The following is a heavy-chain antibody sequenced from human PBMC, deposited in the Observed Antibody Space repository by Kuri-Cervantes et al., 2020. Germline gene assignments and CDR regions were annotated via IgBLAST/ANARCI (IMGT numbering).Heavy chain of an antibody. Sequence: LSLTCAASGFTFSSYGMHWVRQAPGKGLEWVAVISYDGSNKYYADSVKGRFTISRDNSKNTLDLQINSLRAEDAAVYHCVKESPGTGFGDSWGQGTLVTVSS. J-gene: IGHJ5*02. CDR1: GFTFSSYG. CDR2: ISYDGSNK. V-gene: IGHV3-30*18. D-gene: IGHD2-21*01. CDR3: VKESPGTGFGDS.